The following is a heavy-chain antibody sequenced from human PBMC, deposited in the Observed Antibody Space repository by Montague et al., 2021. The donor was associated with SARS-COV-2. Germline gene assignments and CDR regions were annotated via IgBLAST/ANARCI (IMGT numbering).Heavy chain of an antibody. CDR3: ARDREYCSSASCYDIYYGMDV. J-gene: IGHJ6*02. V-gene: IGHV3-48*03. CDR2: ISSSGSII. Sequence: SLSLSWSASGFTFTHYEMNWVRQAPGKGLEWVSYISSSGSIIYYADSVKGRFTISRDVAKNSLYLQMSSLRAEDTAVYYCARDREYCSSASCYDIYYGMDVWGPGTTVTVSS. CDR1: GFTFTHYE. D-gene: IGHD2-2*01.